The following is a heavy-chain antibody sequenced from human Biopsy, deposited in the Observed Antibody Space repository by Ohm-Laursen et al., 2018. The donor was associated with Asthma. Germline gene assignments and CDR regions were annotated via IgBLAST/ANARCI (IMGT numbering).Heavy chain of an antibody. D-gene: IGHD3-3*01. CDR3: AKWDTYYDFWSGYYTRYNYYYYGMDV. J-gene: IGHJ6*02. CDR1: GFTFSNYG. V-gene: IGHV3-23*01. CDR2: ISGSGGST. Sequence: SLRLSCAASGFTFSNYGMSWVRQAPGKGLEWVSAISGSGGSTYYADSVKGRFTISRDNSKNTLYLQMNSLRAEDTAVYYCAKWDTYYDFWSGYYTRYNYYYYGMDVWGQGTTVTVSS.